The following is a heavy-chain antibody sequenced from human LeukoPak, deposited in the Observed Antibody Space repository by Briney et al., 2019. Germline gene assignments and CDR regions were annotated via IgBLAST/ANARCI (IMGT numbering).Heavy chain of an antibody. V-gene: IGHV3-7*01. CDR1: GSTFSNYW. CDR2: IKQGGSKK. J-gene: IGHJ4*02. D-gene: IGHD6-19*01. CDR3: AKGSGWLIDH. Sequence: GGSLRLSCAASGSTFSNYWMHWVRQAPGRGLEYVANIKQGGSKKLYVDSVRDRVTISRDDAKNSLSLQMNSLRAEDTAVYYCAKGSGWLIDHWGQGTVVTVSS.